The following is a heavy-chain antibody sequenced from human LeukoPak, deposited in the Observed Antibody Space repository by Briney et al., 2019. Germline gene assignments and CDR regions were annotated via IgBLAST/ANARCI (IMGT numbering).Heavy chain of an antibody. J-gene: IGHJ4*02. D-gene: IGHD3-10*01. CDR2: ISAYNGNT. CDR1: GYTFTSYG. Sequence: GASVKVSCKASGYTFTSYGITWVRQAPGQGLEWMGWISAYNGNTNYAQKLQGRVTMTTDTSTSTAYMELRSLRSDDTAVYYCARDLIVRVRGVTLLFGYWGQGTLVTVSS. V-gene: IGHV1-18*01. CDR3: ARDLIVRVRGVTLLFGY.